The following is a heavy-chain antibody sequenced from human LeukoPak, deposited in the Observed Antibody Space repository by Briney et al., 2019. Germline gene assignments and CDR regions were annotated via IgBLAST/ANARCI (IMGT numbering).Heavy chain of an antibody. CDR2: IKTDGSST. Sequence: QPGGSLRLSCAASGFTFSSYWMHWVRQAPGKGLVWVSRIKTDGSSTDYADSVKGRLTISRDNAKNTMYLQMNSLRAEDTAVYYCARGVSGTGPDIWGLGTMVTVSS. CDR3: ARGVSGTGPDI. D-gene: IGHD5/OR15-5a*01. J-gene: IGHJ3*02. CDR1: GFTFSSYW. V-gene: IGHV3-74*01.